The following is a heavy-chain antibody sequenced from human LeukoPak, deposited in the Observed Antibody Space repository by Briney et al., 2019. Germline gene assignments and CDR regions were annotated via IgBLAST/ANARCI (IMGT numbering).Heavy chain of an antibody. CDR3: ARHYLGGDSSFDI. CDR1: GGSISGYY. Sequence: SETLSLTCSVSGGSISGYYWSWIRQPPAKGLEWIAYSHTSGRSKYNPSLKSRVTITFDTSKNQFSLSLSSVTAAGTALYYCARHYLGGDSSFDIWGQGTMVTVSS. V-gene: IGHV4-59*08. D-gene: IGHD3-16*01. J-gene: IGHJ3*02. CDR2: SHTSGRS.